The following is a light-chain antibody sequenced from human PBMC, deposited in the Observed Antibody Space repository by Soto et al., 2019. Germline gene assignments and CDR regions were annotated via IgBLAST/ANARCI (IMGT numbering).Light chain of an antibody. CDR1: QSVLYNSNDKNY. CDR2: WAS. J-gene: IGKJ2*01. CDR3: QQYYSTPQT. V-gene: IGKV4-1*01. Sequence: DIVMTQSPDSLAVSLGERATINCKSSQSVLYNSNDKNYLAWYQQKPGQPPKLLIYWASTRESGVPDRFSGSESGTDFSLTISSLQAEDVAVYYCQQYYSTPQTFGQGTKLEIK.